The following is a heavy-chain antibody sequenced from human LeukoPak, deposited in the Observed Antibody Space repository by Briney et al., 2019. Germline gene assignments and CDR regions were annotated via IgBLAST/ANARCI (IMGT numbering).Heavy chain of an antibody. CDR2: INHSGST. J-gene: IGHJ6*02. Sequence: SETLSLTCAVYGGSFSGYYWSWIRQPPGKGLEWIGEINHSGSTNYNPSLKSRVTISADTSKNQFSLKLSSVTAADTAVYYCARGRVAAAGTRYYYYYYGMDVWGQGTTVTVSS. D-gene: IGHD6-13*01. V-gene: IGHV4-34*01. CDR3: ARGRVAAAGTRYYYYYYGMDV. CDR1: GGSFSGYY.